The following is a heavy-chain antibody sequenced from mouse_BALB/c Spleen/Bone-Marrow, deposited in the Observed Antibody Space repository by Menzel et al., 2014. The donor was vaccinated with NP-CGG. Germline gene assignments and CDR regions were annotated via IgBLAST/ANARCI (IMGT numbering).Heavy chain of an antibody. CDR2: INPSTGYT. CDR3: ASTTVVDC. D-gene: IGHD1-1*01. J-gene: IGHJ2*01. CDR1: GYTFTSYW. Sequence: VQLQQSGAELAKPGASVKMSCKASGYTFTSYWMHWVKQRPGQGLEWIGYINPSTGYTEYNQKFKDKATLTANKSSSTAYMQLSSLTSEDSAVYYCASTTVVDCWGQGTTLTVSS. V-gene: IGHV1-7*01.